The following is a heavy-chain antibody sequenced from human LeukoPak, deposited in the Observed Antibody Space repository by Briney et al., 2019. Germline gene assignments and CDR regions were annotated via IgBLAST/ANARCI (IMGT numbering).Heavy chain of an antibody. V-gene: IGHV3-23*01. CDR3: AKDRPVNNWIYPPVS. CDR2: ISGSGGST. CDR1: GFTFSNAW. J-gene: IGHJ5*02. Sequence: GGSLRLSCAASGFTFSNAWMSWVRQAPGKGLEWVSAISGSGGSTYYADSVKGRFTISRDNSKNTLYLQMNSLRAEDTAVYYCAKDRPVNNWIYPPVSWGQGTLVTVSS. D-gene: IGHD1-7*01.